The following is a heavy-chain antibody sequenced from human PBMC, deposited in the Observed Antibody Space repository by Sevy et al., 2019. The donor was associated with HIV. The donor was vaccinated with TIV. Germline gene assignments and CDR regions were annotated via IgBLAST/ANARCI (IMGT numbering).Heavy chain of an antibody. CDR3: ARQAYCGGDCYGYFDY. D-gene: IGHD2-21*02. J-gene: IGHJ4*02. V-gene: IGHV3-30-3*01. Sequence: GVSLRLSCAASGFTFSSYAMHWVRQAPGKGLEWVAVISYDGSNKYYADSVKGRFTISRDNSKNTLYLKMNSLRAEDTAVYYCARQAYCGGDCYGYFDYWGQGTLVTVSS. CDR2: ISYDGSNK. CDR1: GFTFSSYA.